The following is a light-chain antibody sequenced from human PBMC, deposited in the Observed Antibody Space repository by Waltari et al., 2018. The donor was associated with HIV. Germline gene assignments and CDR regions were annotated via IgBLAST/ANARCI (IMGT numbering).Light chain of an antibody. CDR2: TAS. J-gene: IGKJ4*01. CDR3: QQYHSYPLT. Sequence: DIQMTQSPSTLSASVGDRVSITCRASQSISSWLAWYQQTPGKAPTLLIYTASSLESGVPSRFSGSGSGTEFTLTISSLQPDDFATYYCQQYHSYPLTFGGGTKVEIK. V-gene: IGKV1-5*03. CDR1: QSISSW.